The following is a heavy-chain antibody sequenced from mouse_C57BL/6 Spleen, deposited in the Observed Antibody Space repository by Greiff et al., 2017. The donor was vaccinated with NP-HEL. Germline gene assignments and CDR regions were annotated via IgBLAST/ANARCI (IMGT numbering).Heavy chain of an antibody. CDR2: IDPSDSET. J-gene: IGHJ1*03. D-gene: IGHD1-1*01. V-gene: IGHV1-52*01. Sequence: QVQLQQPGAELVRPGSSVKLSCKASGYTFTSYWMHWVKQRPIQGLEWIGNIDPSDSETHYNQKFKDKATLTVDKSSSTAYMQLSSLTSEDSSVYYCARNFYYYGSRYFDVWGTGTTVTVSS. CDR1: GYTFTSYW. CDR3: ARNFYYYGSRYFDV.